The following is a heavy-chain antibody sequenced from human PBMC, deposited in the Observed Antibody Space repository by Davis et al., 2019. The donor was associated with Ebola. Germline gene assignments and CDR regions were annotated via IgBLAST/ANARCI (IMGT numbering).Heavy chain of an antibody. Sequence: PGGSLRLSCAASGFTFSSYGMHWVRQAPGKGLEWVAVISYDGSNKYYADSVKGRFTISRDNAKNSLYLQMNSLRAEDTAVYYCARDQGIAVAGLYYYYYGMDVWGKGTTVTVSS. CDR2: ISYDGSNK. CDR1: GFTFSSYG. CDR3: ARDQGIAVAGLYYYYYGMDV. V-gene: IGHV3-30*03. D-gene: IGHD6-19*01. J-gene: IGHJ6*04.